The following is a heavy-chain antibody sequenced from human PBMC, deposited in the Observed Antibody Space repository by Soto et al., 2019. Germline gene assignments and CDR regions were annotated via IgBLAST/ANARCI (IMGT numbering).Heavy chain of an antibody. D-gene: IGHD2-21*01. Sequence: GGSLRLSCAASGFTFSIYAMSWVRQAPWKGLEWVSTITGNGGTSYADFVRGRFTISRDNSKNTLYLQMNSLRPEDTAVYYCAKDPTARDWLSDYWGQGPPVTLSS. J-gene: IGHJ4*02. V-gene: IGHV3-23*01. CDR3: AKDPTARDWLSDY. CDR2: ITGNGGT. CDR1: GFTFSIYA.